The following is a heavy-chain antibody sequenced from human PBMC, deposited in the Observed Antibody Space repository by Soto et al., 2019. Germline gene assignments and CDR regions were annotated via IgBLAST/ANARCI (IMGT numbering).Heavy chain of an antibody. D-gene: IGHD3-22*01. Sequence: PSGTPFPPCTVSGGSISSGGYFLGWIRQHPGKGLEWIGYIYYSGSTYYNPSLKSRVTISVDTSKNQFSLKLSSVTAADTAVYYCARASVGYYDIFGSFYYWGQGTLVTVSS. CDR3: ARASVGYYDIFGSFYY. J-gene: IGHJ4*02. CDR2: IYYSGST. CDR1: GGSISSGGYF. V-gene: IGHV4-31*03.